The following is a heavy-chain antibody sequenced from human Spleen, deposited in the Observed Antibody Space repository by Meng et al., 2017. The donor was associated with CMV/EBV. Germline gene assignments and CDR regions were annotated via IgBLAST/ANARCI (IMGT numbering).Heavy chain of an antibody. J-gene: IGHJ4*02. CDR1: GFTFSSYW. CDR2: INSDGSIT. CDR3: ARSDFWSGYFIEK. D-gene: IGHD3-3*01. V-gene: IGHV3-74*01. Sequence: GGSLRLSCAASGFTFSSYWMHWVRQAPGKGLVWVSRINSDGSITNYADSVKGRFAISRDNAKNTLYLQLNSLKAEDTAVYYCARSDFWSGYFIEKWGQGTLVTVSS.